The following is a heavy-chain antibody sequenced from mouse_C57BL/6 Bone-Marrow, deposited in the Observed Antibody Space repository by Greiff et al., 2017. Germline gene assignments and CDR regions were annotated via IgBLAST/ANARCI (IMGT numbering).Heavy chain of an antibody. V-gene: IGHV5-17*01. CDR1: GFTLSDYG. J-gene: IGHJ4*01. D-gene: IGHD2-4*01. CDR2: ISSGSSTI. CDR3: ARSRGLRRAMDY. Sequence: EVTLVESGGGLVKPGGSLKLSCAASGFTLSDYGMHWVRQAPEKGLEWVAYISSGSSTIHSADTVKGRFTISRYNAKNTLFLQMTRLKSEDTAMYYCARSRGLRRAMDYGGQGTSVTVSS.